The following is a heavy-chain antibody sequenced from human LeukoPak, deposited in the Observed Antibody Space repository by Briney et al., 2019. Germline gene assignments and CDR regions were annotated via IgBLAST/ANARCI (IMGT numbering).Heavy chain of an antibody. D-gene: IGHD4-17*01. V-gene: IGHV4-59*01. CDR1: GGSIRSYY. CDR2: IYYSGST. J-gene: IGHJ4*02. Sequence: SETLSLTCTVSGGSIRSYYWSWIRQPPGKGLEWIGNIYYSGSTNYNPSLKSRVSISVDTSKNQFSLKLSSVTAADTAVYYCARTGSTVTMLYPFDHWGQGTLVTVSS. CDR3: ARTGSTVTMLYPFDH.